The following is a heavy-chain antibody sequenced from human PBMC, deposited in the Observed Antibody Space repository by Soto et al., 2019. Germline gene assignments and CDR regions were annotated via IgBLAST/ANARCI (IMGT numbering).Heavy chain of an antibody. V-gene: IGHV5-10-1*01. CDR1: GYSFTSYW. D-gene: IGHD3-22*01. CDR3: AITYYYDSSGYYKPDAFDI. CDR2: IDPSDSYT. Sequence: PXESLKISFKGSGYSFTSYWISWVRQIPGKGLEWMGRIDPSDSYTNYSPSFQGHVTISADKSISTAYLQWSSLKASDTAMYYCAITYYYDSSGYYKPDAFDIWDQGTMVTVSS. J-gene: IGHJ3*02.